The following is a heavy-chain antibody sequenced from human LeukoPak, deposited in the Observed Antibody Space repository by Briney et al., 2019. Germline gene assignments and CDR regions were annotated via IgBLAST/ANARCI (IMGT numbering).Heavy chain of an antibody. V-gene: IGHV3-30*18. J-gene: IGHJ4*02. CDR3: AKDQDGSGSQHLDY. CDR1: GFTFSNYG. Sequence: GGSLRLSCAASGFTFSNYGMHWVRQAPGKGLEWVADISYDGSNRCYADSVKGRVTISRENSKNTLYLQVNSLRAEDTAVYYCAKDQDGSGSQHLDYWGQGTLVTVSS. D-gene: IGHD3-10*01. CDR2: ISYDGSNR.